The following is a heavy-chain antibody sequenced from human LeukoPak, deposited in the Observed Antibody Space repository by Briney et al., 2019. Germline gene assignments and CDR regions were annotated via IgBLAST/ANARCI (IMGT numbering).Heavy chain of an antibody. J-gene: IGHJ4*02. D-gene: IGHD3-22*01. Sequence: GASVRVSCKASGYTFTGYYMHWVRQAPGQGLEWMGWINPNSGGTNYAQKFQGRVTMTRDTSISTAYMELSRLRSDDTAVYYCARLRVGSGCFDYWGQGTLVTVSS. CDR1: GYTFTGYY. CDR2: INPNSGGT. CDR3: ARLRVGSGCFDY. V-gene: IGHV1-2*02.